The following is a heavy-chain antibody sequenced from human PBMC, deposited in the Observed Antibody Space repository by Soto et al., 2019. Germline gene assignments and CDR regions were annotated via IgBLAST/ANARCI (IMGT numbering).Heavy chain of an antibody. D-gene: IGHD3-3*01. CDR3: ASPRQGNYDFLSGYYALDY. V-gene: IGHV4-39*01. J-gene: IGHJ4*02. Sequence: SETLSLTCTVSGASISSSRSYWGWVRQPPGKGLEWIVSFYYTGGTYSAYYNPSLKSRVTISVDTSKSQFSLNLRSVTAADTAVYYCASPRQGNYDFLSGYYALDYWGQGTLVTVSS. CDR2: FYYTGGT. CDR1: GASISSSRSY.